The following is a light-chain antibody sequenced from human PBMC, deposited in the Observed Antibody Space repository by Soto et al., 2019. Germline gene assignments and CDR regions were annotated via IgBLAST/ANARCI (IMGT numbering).Light chain of an antibody. CDR1: NVGSKS. Sequence: SYVLTQPPSVAVAPVKAARITCGGNNVGSKSVHWYQQKPGQAPLLVIYYDRDRPSGIPERFSGSNSGNTATLTISRVEAGDEADYYCQLWDGGSGHRVFGGGTKLTVL. J-gene: IGLJ2*01. CDR3: QLWDGGSGHRV. CDR2: YDR. V-gene: IGLV3-21*04.